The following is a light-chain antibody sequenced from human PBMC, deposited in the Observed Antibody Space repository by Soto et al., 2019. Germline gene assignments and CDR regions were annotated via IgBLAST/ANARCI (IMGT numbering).Light chain of an antibody. V-gene: IGKV3-11*01. CDR2: DAS. CDR1: QSVSNY. Sequence: EIVLTQSPATLSLSPGERATLSCRASQSVSNYLAWYQQKPGHAPRLLIYDASNRATGIPARFSGSGSGTDFTLTISSLEPEDVAVYYCQQRSDWPPLTFGGGTKVEIK. CDR3: QQRSDWPPLT. J-gene: IGKJ4*01.